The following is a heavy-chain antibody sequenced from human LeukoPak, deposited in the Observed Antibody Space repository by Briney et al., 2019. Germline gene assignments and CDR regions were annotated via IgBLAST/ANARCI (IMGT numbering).Heavy chain of an antibody. CDR3: ARSPDGPDY. J-gene: IGHJ4*02. V-gene: IGHV3-7*01. CDR2: IKQDGSEK. CDR1: GFTFSTYW. Sequence: GGSLRLSCAASGFTFSTYWLTWVRQAPGKGLEWVANIKQDGSEKFYVDSVKGRFTTSRDNAKNSLYLQMNSLRAEDTAVYYCARSPDGPDYWGQGTLVTVSS.